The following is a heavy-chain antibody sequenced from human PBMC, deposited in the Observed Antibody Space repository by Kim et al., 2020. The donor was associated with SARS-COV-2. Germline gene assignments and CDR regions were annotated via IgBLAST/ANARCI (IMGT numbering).Heavy chain of an antibody. D-gene: IGHD6-13*01. CDR2: INHSGST. CDR3: ARTYSSSWVGYYYGMDV. V-gene: IGHV4-34*01. J-gene: IGHJ6*02. CDR1: GGSFSGYY. Sequence: SETLSLTCAVYGGSFSGYYWSWIRQPPGKGLEWIGEINHSGSTNYNPSLKSRVTISVDTAKNQFSLKLSSVTAADTAVYYCARTYSSSWVGYYYGMDVWGQGTTVTVSS.